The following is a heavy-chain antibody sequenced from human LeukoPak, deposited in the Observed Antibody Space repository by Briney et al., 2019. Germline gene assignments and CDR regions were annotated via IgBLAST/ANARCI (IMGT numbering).Heavy chain of an antibody. D-gene: IGHD1-26*01. J-gene: IGHJ4*02. CDR2: IYYDGST. CDR1: GAPLSSYY. Sequence: SETLSLTCTVSGAPLSSYYWSWIRQPPGKGLEWIGYIYYDGSTNYNPPLQSRVTISVDTSKNQFSVKLSSVTAADTAVYYCARSRVIGASPYYCDYWGQGTLVTVSS. V-gene: IGHV4-59*01. CDR3: ARSRVIGASPYYCDY.